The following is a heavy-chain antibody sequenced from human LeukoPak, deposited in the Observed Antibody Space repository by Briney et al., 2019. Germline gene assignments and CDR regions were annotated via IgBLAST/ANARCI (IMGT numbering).Heavy chain of an antibody. Sequence: GRSLRLSCTASEFTFSSYWMHWVRQPPGKGLVWVSRINSDGSSTSYADAVKGRFTISRDNAKNTLYLRMNSLRAEDTAVYYCARGPNSNWSGLDFWGQGILLTVSS. V-gene: IGHV3-74*01. J-gene: IGHJ4*02. D-gene: IGHD6-6*01. CDR2: INSDGSST. CDR1: EFTFSSYW. CDR3: ARGPNSNWSGLDF.